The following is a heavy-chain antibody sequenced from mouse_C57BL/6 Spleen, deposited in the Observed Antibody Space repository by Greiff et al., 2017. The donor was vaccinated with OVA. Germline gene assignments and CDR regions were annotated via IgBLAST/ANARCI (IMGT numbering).Heavy chain of an antibody. CDR1: GYTFTDYY. CDR2: INPNNGGT. V-gene: IGHV1-26*01. CDR3: AREDSMVTTNWFAY. D-gene: IGHD2-2*01. J-gene: IGHJ3*01. Sequence: EVQLQQSGPELVKPGASVKISCKASGYTFTDYYMNWVKQSHGKSLEWIGDINPNNGGTSYNQKFKGKATLTVDKSSSTAYMELRSLTSEDSAVYYCAREDSMVTTNWFAYWGQGTLVTVSA.